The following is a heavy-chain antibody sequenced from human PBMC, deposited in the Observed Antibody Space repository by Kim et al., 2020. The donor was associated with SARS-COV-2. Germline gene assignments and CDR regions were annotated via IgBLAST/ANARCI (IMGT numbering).Heavy chain of an antibody. CDR1: GYTFTDFY. J-gene: IGHJ4*01. CDR2: INPNSGGS. CDR3: ARGQYFDFWTGFQHFFD. Sequence: ASVKVSCKASGYTFTDFYIHWVRQAPGQGLQWMGWINPNSGGSNSARKFRDRVALTRDTSINTTYMELSRLTSDDTATYYCARGQYFDFWTGFQHFFD. V-gene: IGHV1-2*02. D-gene: IGHD3-3*01.